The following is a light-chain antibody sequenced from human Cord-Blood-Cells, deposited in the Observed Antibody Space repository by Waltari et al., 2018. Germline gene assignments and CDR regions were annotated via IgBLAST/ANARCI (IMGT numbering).Light chain of an antibody. Sequence: QSALTQPASVSGSPGQSITISCTGTSSDVGGYNYVSWYQQHPGKAPKLMIYEVSNRPSGGFNRFSGAKSGNTAFLTISGLQAEDEADYYCSSYTSSSTVVFGGGTKLTVL. J-gene: IGLJ2*01. CDR3: SSYTSSSTVV. CDR2: EVS. CDR1: SSDVGGYNY. V-gene: IGLV2-14*01.